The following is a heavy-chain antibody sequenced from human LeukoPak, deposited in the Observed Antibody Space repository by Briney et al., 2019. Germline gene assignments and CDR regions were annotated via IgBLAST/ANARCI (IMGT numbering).Heavy chain of an antibody. CDR1: GGSLSSHL. J-gene: IGHJ4*02. V-gene: IGHV4-59*11. CDR3: ARFSSGCSTASCYLTY. D-gene: IGHD2-2*01. Sequence: PSETLSLTCTVSGGSLSSHLWSWIRQPPGKGLELIGHIYYTGTTYYNPSLNSRVTISLDTSRNQFSLRLTSVTAADTAVYYCARFSSGCSTASCYLTYWGQGTLVTVSS. CDR2: IYYTGTT.